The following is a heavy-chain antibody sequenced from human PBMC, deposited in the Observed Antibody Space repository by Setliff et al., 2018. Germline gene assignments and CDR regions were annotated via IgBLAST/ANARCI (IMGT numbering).Heavy chain of an antibody. CDR3: ASNPFNSGPPYYFDY. V-gene: IGHV4-4*08. CDR1: GGSISTYH. Sequence: CSVSGGSISTYHWSWIRQPPEKGLEWIGYIHSSGRSNYNPSLKSRVTISVDTSKNQFSLKLDSVIVADTAVYYCASNPFNSGPPYYFDYWGQGTLVTVSS. J-gene: IGHJ4*02. CDR2: IHSSGRS. D-gene: IGHD6-19*01.